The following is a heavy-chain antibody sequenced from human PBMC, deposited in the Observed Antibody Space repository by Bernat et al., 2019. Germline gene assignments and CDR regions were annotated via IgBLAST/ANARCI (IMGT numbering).Heavy chain of an antibody. CDR1: GYTFTSYD. J-gene: IGHJ4*02. V-gene: IGHV1-8*01. CDR3: ARQIITARPLDPDY. D-gene: IGHD6-6*01. Sequence: QVQLVQSGAEVKKPGASVKVSCKASGYTFTSYDINWVRQATGQGLEWMGWMNPNSGNTGYAQKFQGRVTMTRNTSISTAYMELSSLRYEDTAVYYCARQIITARPLDPDYWGQGTLVTVSS. CDR2: MNPNSGNT.